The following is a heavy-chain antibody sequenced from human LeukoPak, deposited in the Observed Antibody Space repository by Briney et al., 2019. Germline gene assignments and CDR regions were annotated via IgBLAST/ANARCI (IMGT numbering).Heavy chain of an antibody. D-gene: IGHD4-17*01. CDR3: AAVSVDYGDSSFDF. V-gene: IGHV3-15*01. Sequence: PGGSLRLSCAASGXTFSNAWLSWVRQAPGKGLEWVGRIKSKTDGGTTDYAEPVKGRFTISRDDSKKTLYLQMNSLKTEDTALYYCAAVSVDYGDSSFDFWGQGTLVTVSS. J-gene: IGHJ4*02. CDR2: IKSKTDGGTT. CDR1: GXTFSNAW.